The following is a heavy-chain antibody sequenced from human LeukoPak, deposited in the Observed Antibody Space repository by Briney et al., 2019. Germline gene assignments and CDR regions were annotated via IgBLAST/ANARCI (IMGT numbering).Heavy chain of an antibody. D-gene: IGHD5-24*01. V-gene: IGHV3-48*01. CDR2: ISSSRSTI. Sequence: GGSLRLSCAASGFTFSSYSMLGVCQAPGKGLEWGSYISSSRSTIYCADSVKGRFTISRDNSKNTLYLQMNSLRAEDTAVYYCAKRSRDGYNSPFDYWGQAALVTVSS. J-gene: IGHJ4*02. CDR1: GFTFSSYS. CDR3: AKRSRDGYNSPFDY.